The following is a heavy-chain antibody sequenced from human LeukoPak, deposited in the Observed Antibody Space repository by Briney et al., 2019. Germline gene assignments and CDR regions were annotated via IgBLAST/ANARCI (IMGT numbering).Heavy chain of an antibody. CDR1: GFPFNSYG. Sequence: GGSLRLSCAASGFPFNSYGMHWVRQAPGKGLEWVAVIWHDGSNKDYADSVKGRFTISRDNSKNTMYLQMNSLRAEDTAVYYCARGYCGGDCRHYYGMDVWGQWTTVTVSS. V-gene: IGHV3-33*01. J-gene: IGHJ6*02. D-gene: IGHD2-21*02. CDR2: IWHDGSNK. CDR3: ARGYCGGDCRHYYGMDV.